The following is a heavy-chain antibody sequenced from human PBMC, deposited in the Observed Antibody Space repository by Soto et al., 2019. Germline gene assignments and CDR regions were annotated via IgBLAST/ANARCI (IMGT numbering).Heavy chain of an antibody. J-gene: IGHJ4*02. Sequence: SAMKFSFKASGGTFSSYAISWVRQAPGQGLDCMGGIIPIFGTANYAQKFQGRVTITADESTSTAYMELSSLRSEDTAVYYCARVVRYYHDSSGCYRGFDSWGEWTLVTVSS. V-gene: IGHV1-69*13. CDR3: ARVVRYYHDSSGCYRGFDS. D-gene: IGHD3-22*01. CDR2: IIPIFGTA. CDR1: GGTFSSYA.